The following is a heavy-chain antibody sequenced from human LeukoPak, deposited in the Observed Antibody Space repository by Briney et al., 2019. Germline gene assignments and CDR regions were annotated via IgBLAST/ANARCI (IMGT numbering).Heavy chain of an antibody. CDR1: GFTFSSYG. CDR2: IRYDGSNK. CDR3: AKASRFGYSYGPREYFYYMDV. Sequence: RTGGSLRLSCAASGFTFSSYGMHWVRQAPGKGLEWVAFIRYDGSNKYYADSVKGRFTISRDNSKNTLYLQMNSLRAEDTAVYYCAKASRFGYSYGPREYFYYMDVWGKGSTVTISS. V-gene: IGHV3-30*02. J-gene: IGHJ6*03. D-gene: IGHD5-18*01.